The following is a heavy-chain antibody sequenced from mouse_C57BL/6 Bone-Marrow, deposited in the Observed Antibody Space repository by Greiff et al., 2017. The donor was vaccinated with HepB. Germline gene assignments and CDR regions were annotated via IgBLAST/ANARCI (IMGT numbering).Heavy chain of an antibody. D-gene: IGHD2-3*01. CDR1: GFSFNTYA. CDR2: IRSKSNNYAT. Sequence: EVMLVESGGGLVQPKGSLKLSCAASGFSFNTYAMNWVRQAPGKGLEWVARIRSKSNNYATYYADSVKDRFTISRDDSESMLYLQMNNLKTEDTAMYYCVRQSYDGYYDYAMDYWGQGTSVTVSS. V-gene: IGHV10-1*01. CDR3: VRQSYDGYYDYAMDY. J-gene: IGHJ4*01.